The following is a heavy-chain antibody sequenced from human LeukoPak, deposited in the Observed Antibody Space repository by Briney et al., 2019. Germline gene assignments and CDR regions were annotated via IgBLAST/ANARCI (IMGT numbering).Heavy chain of an antibody. D-gene: IGHD6-6*01. J-gene: IGHJ4*02. CDR2: IKQDGSEK. CDR3: ARADIEYSSSSADY. Sequence: PGGSLRLSCAASGFTFSSYWMSWVRQAPGKGLEWVANIKQDGSEKYYVDSVKGRFTISRGNAKNSLYLQMSSLRAEDTAVYYCARADIEYSSSSADYWGQGTLVTVSS. CDR1: GFTFSSYW. V-gene: IGHV3-7*03.